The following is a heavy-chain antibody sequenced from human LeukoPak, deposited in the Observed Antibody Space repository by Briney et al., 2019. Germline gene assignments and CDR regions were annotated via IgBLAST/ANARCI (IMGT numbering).Heavy chain of an antibody. CDR2: ISGSGGST. D-gene: IGHD6-19*01. Sequence: PGGSLTLSCAASGFTLSTYGMSWARQATGRGLEWDSAISGSGGSTSYAPCVQGRFTISRDNSKNTLYLQMNSLRAEDTAVYYCAREFESSGSYDYWGQGTLVTVSS. V-gene: IGHV3-23*01. CDR1: GFTLSTYG. J-gene: IGHJ4*02. CDR3: AREFESSGSYDY.